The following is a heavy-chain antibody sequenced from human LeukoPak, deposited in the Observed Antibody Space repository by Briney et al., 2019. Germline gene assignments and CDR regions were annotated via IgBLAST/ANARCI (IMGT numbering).Heavy chain of an antibody. CDR3: ARDRGDTATIDY. J-gene: IGHJ4*02. CDR2: IYHSGST. D-gene: IGHD5-18*01. V-gene: IGHV4-4*02. Sequence: SETLSLTCAVSGGSITSRHWWSWVRQPPGKGLEWIGEIYHSGSTNYNPSLESRVPISLDKSKNQFSLKLSSVTAADTAVYYCARDRGDTATIDYWGQGTLVTVSS. CDR1: GGSITSRHW.